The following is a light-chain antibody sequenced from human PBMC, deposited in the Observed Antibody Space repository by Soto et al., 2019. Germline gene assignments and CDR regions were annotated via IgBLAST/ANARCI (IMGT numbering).Light chain of an antibody. CDR1: QRISSW. CDR2: DAS. Sequence: GDRVTITCRASQRISSWLAWYQQKPGKAPKLLIYDASSLESGVPSRFSGSGSGTEFTLTISSLEPEDFAVYYCQQRSNWPPWTFGQGTKVDIK. V-gene: IGKV1-5*01. J-gene: IGKJ1*01. CDR3: QQRSNWPPWT.